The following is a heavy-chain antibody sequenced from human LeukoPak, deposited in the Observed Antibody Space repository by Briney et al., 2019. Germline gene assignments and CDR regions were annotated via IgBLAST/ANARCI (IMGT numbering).Heavy chain of an antibody. D-gene: IGHD2-2*01. CDR3: ARRGLVPAFDI. CDR1: GFTFSSYW. V-gene: IGHV3-74*01. J-gene: IGHJ3*02. CDR2: INGDGSST. Sequence: GGSLRLSCAASGFTFSSYWMHWVRQAPGKGLVWISRINGDGSSTTYADAVKGRFTISRDNAKNTLYLQMSSLRAEDTAVYYCARRGLVPAFDIWGQGTMVIVAS.